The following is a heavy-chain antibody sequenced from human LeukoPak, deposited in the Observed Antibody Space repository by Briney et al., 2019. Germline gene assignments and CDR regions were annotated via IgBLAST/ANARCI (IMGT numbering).Heavy chain of an antibody. D-gene: IGHD3-22*01. CDR1: GFTFSNFW. V-gene: IGHV3-7*01. CDR3: ARGRDTMIVSDY. CDR2: IKQDETEK. Sequence: GGSLRLSCTASGFTFSNFWMGWVRQAPGKGLEWVANIKQDETEKFYLGSVKGRFTISRDNAKNSLYLQMNSLRDEDTAVYYCARGRDTMIVSDYWGQGTLVTVSS. J-gene: IGHJ4*02.